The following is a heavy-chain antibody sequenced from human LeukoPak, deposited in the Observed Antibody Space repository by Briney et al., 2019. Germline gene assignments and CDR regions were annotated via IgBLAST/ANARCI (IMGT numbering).Heavy chain of an antibody. V-gene: IGHV3-30*03. CDR2: ISYDGSNE. J-gene: IGHJ4*02. D-gene: IGHD5-12*01. Sequence: GRSLRLSCAASGFPFSNYGMHWVRQAPGKGLEWVAVISYDGSNEYYADSVKGRFPISRDNSKNTLYLQMNSLRAEDTAVYYCTRRGRGGGYDYSDYWGQGTLVTVSS. CDR1: GFPFSNYG. CDR3: TRRGRGGGYDYSDY.